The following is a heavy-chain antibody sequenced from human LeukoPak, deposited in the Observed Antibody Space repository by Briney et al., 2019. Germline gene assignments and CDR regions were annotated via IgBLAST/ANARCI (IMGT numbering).Heavy chain of an antibody. CDR1: GYTFTSYG. Sequence: ASVKVSCKASGYTFTSYGISWVRQAPGQGLEGMGWISAYNGNTNYAQKLQGRVTMTTDTSTSTAYMELRSLRSDDTAVYYCARRVFLEWLNYYYYYMDVWGKGTTVTVSS. D-gene: IGHD3-3*01. CDR2: ISAYNGNT. J-gene: IGHJ6*03. CDR3: ARRVFLEWLNYYYYYMDV. V-gene: IGHV1-18*01.